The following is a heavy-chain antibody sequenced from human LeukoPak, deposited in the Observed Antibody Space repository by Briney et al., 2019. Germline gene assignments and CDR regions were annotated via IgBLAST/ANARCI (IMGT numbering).Heavy chain of an antibody. CDR3: AKDRVAFGGADAFDM. CDR1: GFTFSSYA. V-gene: IGHV3-23*01. CDR2: ISGSGGST. J-gene: IGHJ3*02. D-gene: IGHD3-16*01. Sequence: PGGFLRLSCAASGFTFSSYAMSWVRQAPGKGLEWVSGISGSGGSTFYADSVKGRFTISRDNSKNTLYLQMNSLRAEDTAVYYCAKDRVAFGGADAFDMWGQGTMVTVSS.